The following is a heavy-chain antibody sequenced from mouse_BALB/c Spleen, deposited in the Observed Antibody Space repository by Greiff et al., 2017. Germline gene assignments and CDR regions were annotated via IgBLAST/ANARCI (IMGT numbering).Heavy chain of an antibody. CDR3: ARDSRYDRAWFAY. J-gene: IGHJ3*01. V-gene: IGHV1-82*01. Sequence: VKVVESGPELVKPGASVKISCKASGYPFSSSWMNWVKQRPGQGLEWIGRIYPGDGDTNYNGKFKGKATLTADKSSSTAYMQLSSLTSVDSAVYFCARDSRYDRAWFAYWGQGTLVTVSA. D-gene: IGHD2-14*01. CDR1: GYPFSSSW. CDR2: IYPGDGDT.